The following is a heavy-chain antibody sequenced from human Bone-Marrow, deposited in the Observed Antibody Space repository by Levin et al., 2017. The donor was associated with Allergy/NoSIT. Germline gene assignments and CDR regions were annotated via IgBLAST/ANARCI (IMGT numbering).Heavy chain of an antibody. CDR1: GVSISGSTYY. J-gene: IGHJ4*02. V-gene: IGHV4-39*01. CDR3: ARGILTGYLGGDF. Sequence: SETLSLTCSVSGVSISGSTYYCAWIRQPPGKGLEWIGSIYYTGSTYYNPSLKSRVSISRDTSKNQFSLRLKSVTAADTAVYYCARGILTGYLGGDFWGRGTLVTVSS. CDR2: IYYTGST. D-gene: IGHD3-9*01.